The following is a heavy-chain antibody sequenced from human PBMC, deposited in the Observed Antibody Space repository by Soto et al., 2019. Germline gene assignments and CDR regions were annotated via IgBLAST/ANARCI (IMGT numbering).Heavy chain of an antibody. V-gene: IGHV3-30*18. CDR2: ISYDGSKK. CDR3: AKGEDSGVYYNLAY. Sequence: QVQLVESGGGVVQPGRSVRLSCAASGFTFSIYGMHWVRQAPGKGLEWVAVISYDGSKKYHADSVKGRFTISRDNSKNPLYLKINSLRAEDTAVYYCAKGEDSGVYYNLAYWGKGPRVTV. J-gene: IGHJ4*02. CDR1: GFTFSIYG. D-gene: IGHD3-22*01.